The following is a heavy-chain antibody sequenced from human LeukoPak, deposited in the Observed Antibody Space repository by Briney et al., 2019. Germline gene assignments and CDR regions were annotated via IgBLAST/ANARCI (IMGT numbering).Heavy chain of an antibody. Sequence: PSQTLSLTRAVSGGSISSGGYSWSWIRQPPGKGLEWIGYIYHRGSTYYNPSLKSRVTISVDRSKNQFSLKLSSVTAADTAVYYCARALRGIFDYWGQGTLVTVSS. CDR1: GGSISSGGYS. J-gene: IGHJ4*02. CDR2: IYHRGST. CDR3: ARALRGIFDY. V-gene: IGHV4-30-2*01. D-gene: IGHD3-16*01.